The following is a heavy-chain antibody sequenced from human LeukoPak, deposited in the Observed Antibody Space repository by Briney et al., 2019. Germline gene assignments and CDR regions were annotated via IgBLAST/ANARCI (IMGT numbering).Heavy chain of an antibody. J-gene: IGHJ5*02. Sequence: GGSLRLSCAASGFTFSSYSMNWVRQAPGKGLEWVSAISGSGGSTYYADSVKGRFTISRDNSKNTLYLQMNSLRAEDTAVYYCAKDSIWFGELFEGYNWFDPWGQGTLVTVSS. CDR2: ISGSGGST. D-gene: IGHD3-10*01. V-gene: IGHV3-23*01. CDR3: AKDSIWFGELFEGYNWFDP. CDR1: GFTFSSYS.